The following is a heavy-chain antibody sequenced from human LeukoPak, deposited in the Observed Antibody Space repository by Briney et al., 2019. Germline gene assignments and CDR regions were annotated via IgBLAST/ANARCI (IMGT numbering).Heavy chain of an antibody. J-gene: IGHJ4*02. CDR1: GYSFTGYY. CDR2: INPISGGT. V-gene: IGHV1-2*04. CDR3: ARGGAYCGGATCYVDY. Sequence: ASVGVSCKASGYSFTGYYVHWVRQAPGQGLEWMGWINPISGGTNYAQNFQPSFPSHRDTSISTAYMDLTWLRSDDTAVYYCARGGAYCGGATCYVDYWGKGTLVTVSS. D-gene: IGHD2-21*01.